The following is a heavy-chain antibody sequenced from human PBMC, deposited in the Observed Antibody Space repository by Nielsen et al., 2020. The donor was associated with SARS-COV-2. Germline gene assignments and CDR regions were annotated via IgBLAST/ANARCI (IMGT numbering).Heavy chain of an antibody. D-gene: IGHD6-6*01. CDR1: GFTVSSNY. CDR3: ARDAKYSSPGAFDI. Sequence: GGSLRLSCAASGFTVSSNYMSWVRQAPGKGLEWVSVIYSGGSTYYADSVKGRFTISRDNSKNTLYLQMNSLRAEDTAVYYCARDAKYSSPGAFDIWGQGTMVTVSS. CDR2: IYSGGST. V-gene: IGHV3-53*01. J-gene: IGHJ3*02.